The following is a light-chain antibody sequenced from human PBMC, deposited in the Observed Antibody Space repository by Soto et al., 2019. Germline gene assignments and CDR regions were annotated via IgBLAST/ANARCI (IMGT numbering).Light chain of an antibody. CDR2: AAS. J-gene: IGKJ1*01. CDR1: QNITSY. V-gene: IGKV1-39*01. CDR3: QQSYSLRGT. Sequence: DIQMTQSPSSLSASVGDRVTITCRASQNITSYLNWYHQKPGKAPKVLIYAASNLESGVPSRFSGSGSGTDFTLTIASLEPEDFGTYFCQQSYSLRGTFGQGTKVDIK.